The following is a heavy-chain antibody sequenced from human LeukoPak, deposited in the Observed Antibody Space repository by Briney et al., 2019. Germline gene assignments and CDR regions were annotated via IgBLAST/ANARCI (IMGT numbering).Heavy chain of an antibody. V-gene: IGHV3-21*01. CDR1: GFTFSSYS. Sequence: GGSLRLSCAASGFTFSSYSMNWVRQAPGKGLEWVSSISSSSSYIYYADSVKGRFTISRDNAKNSLYLRMNSLRAEDTAVYYCARHEAIRSRFGVVIMSFDYWGQGTLVTVSS. J-gene: IGHJ4*02. CDR2: ISSSSSYI. CDR3: ARHEAIRSRFGVVIMSFDY. D-gene: IGHD3-3*01.